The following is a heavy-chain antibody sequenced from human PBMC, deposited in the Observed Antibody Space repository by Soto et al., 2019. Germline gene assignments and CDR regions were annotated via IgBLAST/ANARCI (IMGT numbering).Heavy chain of an antibody. Sequence: SQTLSLTCAISGDSVSSNSAAWNWIRLSPSRGLEWLARTYYRSRWYNDYAVSVRSRVTVNPDTSKNQFSLQLTSVTPEDTAVYYCAGTTAHKSSYMDVWGKGTTVTVSS. J-gene: IGHJ6*03. D-gene: IGHD1-7*01. CDR3: AGTTAHKSSYMDV. V-gene: IGHV6-1*01. CDR2: TYYRSRWYN. CDR1: GDSVSSNSAA.